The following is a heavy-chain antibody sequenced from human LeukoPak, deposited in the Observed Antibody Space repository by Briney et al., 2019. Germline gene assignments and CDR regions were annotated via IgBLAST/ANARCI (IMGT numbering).Heavy chain of an antibody. CDR3: TRDRYSSGWYAFDI. D-gene: IGHD6-19*01. J-gene: IGHJ3*02. Sequence: GGSLRLSCAASGFTFSSYSMNWVRQAPGKGLEWVSSISTSSIYIYSADSVKGRFTISRDNAKNSLYLQMNSLRAEDTALYYCTRDRYSSGWYAFDIWGQGTMVTVSS. CDR2: ISTSSIYI. CDR1: GFTFSSYS. V-gene: IGHV3-21*04.